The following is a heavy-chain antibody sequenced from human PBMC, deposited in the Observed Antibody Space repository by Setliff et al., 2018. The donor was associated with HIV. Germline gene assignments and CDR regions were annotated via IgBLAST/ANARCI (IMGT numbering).Heavy chain of an antibody. V-gene: IGHV1-2*02. D-gene: IGHD3-10*02. J-gene: IGHJ5*02. CDR2: INPNSGDT. Sequence: ASVKVSCKASGYTFIGHYIHWVRQAPGQGLEWMGWINPNSGDTEYAQKFQDRVSLTRDTSLSTAYMELSSLTSDDTAIYYCARDMFEIWERSLAKGDEFDPWGQGSLVTVSS. CDR3: ARDMFEIWERSLAKGDEFDP. CDR1: GYTFIGHY.